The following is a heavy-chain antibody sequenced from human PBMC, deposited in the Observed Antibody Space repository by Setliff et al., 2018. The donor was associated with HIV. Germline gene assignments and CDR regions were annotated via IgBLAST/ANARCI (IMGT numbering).Heavy chain of an antibody. CDR1: GDSVSSRSYY. CDR2: IYTSGST. Sequence: PSETLSLTCTVSGDSVSSRSYYWSWIRQPAGKGLEWIGRIYTSGSTNYNPSLKSRVTISVDTSKNQFSLKLSSVTAADTAVYYCAREDYYYYGMDVWGQGTTVTVS. CDR3: AREDYYYYGMDV. J-gene: IGHJ6*02. V-gene: IGHV4-61*02.